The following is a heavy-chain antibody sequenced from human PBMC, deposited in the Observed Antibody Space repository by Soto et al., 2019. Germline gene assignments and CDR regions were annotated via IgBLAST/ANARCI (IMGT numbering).Heavy chain of an antibody. D-gene: IGHD1-1*01. J-gene: IGHJ4*02. V-gene: IGHV1-18*01. CDR2: ISAHNGNT. Sequence: QVHLVQSGAEVKKPGASVKVSCKASGYTFTSYGITWVRQAPGQGLEWMGWISAHNGNTDYAQKHQGRVIVTRDTSTSTAYMELRSLISDDTAVDYCARGRYGDYWGQGALVTVSS. CDR1: GYTFTSYG. CDR3: ARGRYGDY.